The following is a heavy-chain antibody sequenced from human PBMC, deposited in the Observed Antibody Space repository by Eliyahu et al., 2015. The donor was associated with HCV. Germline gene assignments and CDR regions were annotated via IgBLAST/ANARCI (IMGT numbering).Heavy chain of an antibody. D-gene: IGHD5-24*01. V-gene: IGHV3-33*01. CDR2: IWYDGSNK. CDR3: ARDEGDGYFDY. J-gene: IGHJ4*02. CDR1: GFTFSSYG. Sequence: QVQLVESGGGVVQPGRSLRLSXAASGFTFSSYGMHWVRQAPGKGLEWVAVIWYDGSNKYYADSVKGRFTISRDNSKNTLYLQMNSLRAEDTAVYYCARDEGDGYFDYWGQGTLVTVSS.